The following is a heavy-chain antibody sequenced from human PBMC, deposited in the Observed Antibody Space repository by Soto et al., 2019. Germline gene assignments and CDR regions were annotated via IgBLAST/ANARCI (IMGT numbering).Heavy chain of an antibody. V-gene: IGHV1-8*01. Sequence: QVQLVQSGAELKKPGASVKVSCKASGYTFSNYDMNWVRQATGQGPEWIGWVNPNNGETGYAQKCQGRVNLTTDISTTTAYMQLTSLRSEDTAIYYCAKVSGKGAAIDFEYWGQGTLITVSA. CDR1: GYTFSNYD. J-gene: IGHJ4*02. D-gene: IGHD2-2*02. CDR3: AKVSGKGAAIDFEY. CDR2: VNPNNGET.